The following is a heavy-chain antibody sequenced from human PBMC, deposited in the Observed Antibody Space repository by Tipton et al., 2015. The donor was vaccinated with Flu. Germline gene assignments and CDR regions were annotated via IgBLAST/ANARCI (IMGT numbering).Heavy chain of an antibody. D-gene: IGHD1-1*01. CDR3: ARDLWNDRRAYYYYGVDV. CDR1: GDSMTSSRYY. CDR2: IFHSGST. Sequence: TLSLTCSVSGDSMTSSRYYWGWIRQPPGKGLEWIGSIFHSGSTYYNPSLKSRVTISVDSSKNEFSLTLASLTAADTAVYYCARDLWNDRRAYYYYGVDVWGQGTTVTVSS. V-gene: IGHV4-39*07. J-gene: IGHJ6*02.